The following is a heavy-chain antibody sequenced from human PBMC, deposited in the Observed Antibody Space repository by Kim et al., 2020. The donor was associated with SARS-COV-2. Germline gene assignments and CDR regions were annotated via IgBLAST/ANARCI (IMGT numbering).Heavy chain of an antibody. Sequence: SETLSLTCTVSGGSISSYYWSWIRQPPGKGLEWIGYIYYSGSTNYNPSLKSRVTISLDTSKNQFSLKLSSVTAADTAVYYCARNSRVGVGELLYYYYYGMDVWGQGTTVTVSS. D-gene: IGHD1-26*01. V-gene: IGHV4-59*13. CDR1: GGSISSYY. J-gene: IGHJ6*02. CDR2: IYYSGST. CDR3: ARNSRVGVGELLYYYYYGMDV.